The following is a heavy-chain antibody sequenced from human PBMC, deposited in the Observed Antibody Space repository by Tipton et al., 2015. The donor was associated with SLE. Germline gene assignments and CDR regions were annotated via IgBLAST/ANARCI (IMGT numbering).Heavy chain of an antibody. D-gene: IGHD6-6*01. CDR2: IYYSGST. CDR1: GGSISSSSYY. J-gene: IGHJ3*02. Sequence: TLSLTCTVSGGSISSSSYYWGWIRQPPGKGLEWIGSIYYSGSTYYNPSLKSRVTISVDTSKNQFSLKLSSVTAADTAVYYCAREGGARGAFDIWGQGTMVTVSS. CDR3: AREGGARGAFDI. V-gene: IGHV4-39*07.